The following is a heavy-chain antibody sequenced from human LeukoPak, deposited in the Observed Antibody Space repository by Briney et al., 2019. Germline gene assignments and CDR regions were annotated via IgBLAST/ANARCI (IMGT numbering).Heavy chain of an antibody. D-gene: IGHD5-24*01. CDR1: GGPVSSGSYY. CDR2: IYYSGST. Sequence: SETLSLTCTVSGGPVSSGSYYWSWIRQPPGKGLEWIGYIYYSGSTNYNPSLKSRVTISVDTSKNQFSLKLSSVTAADTAVYYCAREARDGYNSDYRGQGTLVTVSS. J-gene: IGHJ4*02. V-gene: IGHV4-61*01. CDR3: AREARDGYNSDY.